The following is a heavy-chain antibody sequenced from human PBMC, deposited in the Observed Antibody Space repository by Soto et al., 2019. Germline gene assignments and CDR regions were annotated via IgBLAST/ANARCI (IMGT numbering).Heavy chain of an antibody. CDR2: IYWDDDK. D-gene: IGHD2-15*01. CDR1: GFSLSTTGVG. V-gene: IGHV2-5*02. CDR3: PHRLCDNSCYWEVGYFAS. J-gene: IGHJ4*02. Sequence: QITLKESGPTLVKPTQTLTLTCTFSGFSLSTTGVGVGWIRQPPGNALECLALIYWDDDKRYTPSLKSRLTIAKDTANNQVVLTMTDMDPVDTATYCCPHRLCDNSCYWEVGYFASWGQGALVTVST.